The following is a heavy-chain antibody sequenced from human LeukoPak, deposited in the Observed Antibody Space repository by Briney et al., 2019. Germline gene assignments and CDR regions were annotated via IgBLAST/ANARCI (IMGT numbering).Heavy chain of an antibody. J-gene: IGHJ4*02. CDR2: INHSGST. D-gene: IGHD1-26*01. CDR3: ARGFSIVGATDDY. V-gene: IGHV4-34*01. CDR1: GGSFSGYY. Sequence: NPSETLSLTCAVYGGSFSGYYWSWIRQPPGKGLEWIGEINHSGSTNYNPSLKSRVTISVDTSKNQFSLKLSSVTAADTAVYYCARGFSIVGATDDYWGQGTLVTVSS.